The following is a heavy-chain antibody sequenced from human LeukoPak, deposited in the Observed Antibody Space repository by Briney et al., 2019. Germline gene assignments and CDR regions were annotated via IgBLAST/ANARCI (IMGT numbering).Heavy chain of an antibody. CDR3: AKVPYDILRCCFDF. V-gene: IGHV3-23*01. J-gene: IGHJ4*02. CDR2: IGGSGGNT. Sequence: PGGSLRLSCAASGFTFTSYAMTWVRQAPGKGLEWVSAIGGSGGNTYYADSVKGRFTISRDNSKNTLYLQMNSLRAEDTAVYYCAKVPYDILRCCFDFWGQGTLVTVSS. D-gene: IGHD3-9*01. CDR1: GFTFTSYA.